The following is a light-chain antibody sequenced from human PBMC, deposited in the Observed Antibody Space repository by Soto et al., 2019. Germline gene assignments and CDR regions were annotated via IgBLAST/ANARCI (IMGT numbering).Light chain of an antibody. CDR1: QSLVHNDGNTY. CDR3: AQSTHWPPWT. J-gene: IGKJ1*01. Sequence: DVVLTQSPLSLPVTLGQPASISCRSSQSLVHNDGNTYLNWFLQRPGQSPRRLIYMISNRESGGPDRFSGSGSGTDFTLRISRVEAEDVGVYYCAQSTHWPPWTFDQGTKVEIK. V-gene: IGKV2-30*02. CDR2: MIS.